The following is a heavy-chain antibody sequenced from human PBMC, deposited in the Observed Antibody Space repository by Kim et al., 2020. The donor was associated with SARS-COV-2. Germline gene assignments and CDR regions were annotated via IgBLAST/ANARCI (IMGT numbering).Heavy chain of an antibody. CDR3: ARVGIKRITIFGVADPSNWFDP. D-gene: IGHD3-3*01. CDR2: IYYSGST. CDR1: GGSISSSSYY. J-gene: IGHJ5*02. V-gene: IGHV4-39*01. Sequence: SETLSLTCTVSGGSISSSSYYWGWIRQPPGKGLEWIGSIYYSGSTYYNPSLKSRVTISVDTSKNQFSLKLSSVTAADTAVYYCARVGIKRITIFGVADPSNWFDPWGQGTLVTVSS.